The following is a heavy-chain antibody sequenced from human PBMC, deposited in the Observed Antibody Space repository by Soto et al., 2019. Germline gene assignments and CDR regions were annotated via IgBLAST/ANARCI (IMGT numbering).Heavy chain of an antibody. CDR3: ARHGGVVVNAITSFDI. J-gene: IGHJ3*02. Sequence: PGESLKISCKGSGYSFTTYWIGWVRQMPGKGLEWMGIIYPGDSDTRYSPSFQGQVTISADKSISTAYLQWSSLKASDTAMYYCARHGGVVVNAITSFDIWGQGTMVTVSS. V-gene: IGHV5-51*01. CDR2: IYPGDSDT. D-gene: IGHD2-21*01. CDR1: GYSFTTYW.